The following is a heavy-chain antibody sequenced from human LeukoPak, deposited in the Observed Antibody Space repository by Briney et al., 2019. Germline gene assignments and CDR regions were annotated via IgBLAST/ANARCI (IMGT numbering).Heavy chain of an antibody. CDR3: AKRSGGGNSAHQYMDV. Sequence: PGGSLRLSCAASGFTFSSFAMSWVRQAPGKGLEWVSAISSGGGAGTYYADSVKGRFTISRDNSKSTLYVQMNSLRVVDTAVYYCAKRSGGGNSAHQYMDVWGKGTTVTVSS. D-gene: IGHD4-23*01. V-gene: IGHV3-23*01. CDR2: ISSGGGAGT. J-gene: IGHJ6*03. CDR1: GFTFSSFA.